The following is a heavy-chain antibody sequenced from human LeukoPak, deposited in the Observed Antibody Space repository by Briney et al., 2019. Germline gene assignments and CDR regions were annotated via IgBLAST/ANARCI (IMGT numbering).Heavy chain of an antibody. D-gene: IGHD2-2*01. CDR1: GFTFTNYA. Sequence: GGSLRLSCATSGFTFTNYAMHWVRQAPGKGLEWVSATGSTGVSTFYADSVKGRFTVSRDNSKNTLSLQMNSLRAEDTAVYYCAKDPGVVPAHYFDYWGQGILVTVSS. J-gene: IGHJ4*02. V-gene: IGHV3-23*01. CDR3: AKDPGVVPAHYFDY. CDR2: TGSTGVST.